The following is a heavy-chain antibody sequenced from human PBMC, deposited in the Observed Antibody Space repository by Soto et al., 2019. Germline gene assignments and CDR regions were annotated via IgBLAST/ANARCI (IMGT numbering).Heavy chain of an antibody. CDR3: ARDTTDWPLAYGLDV. J-gene: IGHJ6*02. D-gene: IGHD4-17*01. CDR1: GFTFSSYA. V-gene: IGHV3-23*01. Sequence: GGSLILSCASSGFTFSSYAMSWVRLAPGKGLEWVSAISGSGGNTYYADSVKGRFTISSDNAKNSASLQMNSLRAEDTAVYHCARDTTDWPLAYGLDVWGQAPRVSGS. CDR2: ISGSGGNT.